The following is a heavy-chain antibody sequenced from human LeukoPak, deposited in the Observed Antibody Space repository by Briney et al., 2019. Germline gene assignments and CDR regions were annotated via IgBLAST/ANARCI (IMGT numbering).Heavy chain of an antibody. CDR2: IIPIFGTA. CDR1: GDTFSSFA. V-gene: IGHV1-69*06. Sequence: SVKVSCKASGDTFSSFAVSWVRQAPGQGLEWMGRIIPIFGTANYAQRFQGRVTISADNSLSTAYMELSSLRAEDTAMYYCARVMRGVGASTRGFDYWGQGTLVTVSS. D-gene: IGHD1-26*01. J-gene: IGHJ4*02. CDR3: ARVMRGVGASTRGFDY.